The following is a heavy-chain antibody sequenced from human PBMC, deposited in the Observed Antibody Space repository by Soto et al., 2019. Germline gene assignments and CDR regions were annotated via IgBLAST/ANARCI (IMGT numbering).Heavy chain of an antibody. CDR2: ISGSGGSP. D-gene: IGHD6-13*01. J-gene: IGHJ4*02. Sequence: EVQVLESGGVLVQPGGSLRLSCVAPGLIFSNYAMSWVRQAPGKGLEWVSGISGSGGSPHYADAAKGRFTISRDNSKNTLFLQMNTQRAEDTAVYYCAREGYITAAFDYRGQGTLATLSS. V-gene: IGHV3-23*01. CDR1: GLIFSNYA. CDR3: AREGYITAAFDY.